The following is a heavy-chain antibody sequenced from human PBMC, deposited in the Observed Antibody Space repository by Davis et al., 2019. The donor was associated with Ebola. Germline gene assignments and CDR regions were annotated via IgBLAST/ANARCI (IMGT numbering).Heavy chain of an antibody. V-gene: IGHV3-7*01. CDR1: GFTFSSYW. D-gene: IGHD3-10*01. Sequence: PGGSLRLSCAASGFTFSSYWMSWVRQAPGKGLEWVANIKQDGSEKYYVDSVKGRFTISRDNAKNSLYLQMNSLRAEDTAVYYCAFTTYYRGSGSPTLLDYWGQGTLVTVSS. CDR2: IKQDGSEK. J-gene: IGHJ4*02. CDR3: AFTTYYRGSGSPTLLDY.